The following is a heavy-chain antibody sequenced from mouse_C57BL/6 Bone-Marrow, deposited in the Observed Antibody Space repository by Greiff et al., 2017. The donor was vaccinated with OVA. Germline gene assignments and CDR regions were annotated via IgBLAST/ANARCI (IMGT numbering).Heavy chain of an antibody. D-gene: IGHD1-1*01. V-gene: IGHV1-78*01. J-gene: IGHJ1*03. Sequence: VKVVESDAELVKPGDSVKISCKVSGYTFTDHTIHWMKQRPEQGLEWIGYIYPRDGSTKYNEKFKGKATLTADKSSSTADMQLNSLTSEDSAVYYCAILYYGSSYWYFDVWGTGTTVTVSS. CDR3: AILYYGSSYWYFDV. CDR2: IYPRDGST. CDR1: GYTFTDHT.